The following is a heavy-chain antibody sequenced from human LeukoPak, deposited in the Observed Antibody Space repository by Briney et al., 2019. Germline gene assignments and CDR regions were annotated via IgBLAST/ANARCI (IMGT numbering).Heavy chain of an antibody. Sequence: GGSLRLSCAASGFNFITAAMTWVRQAPGKGLEWVSAISGSGGSTYYADSVKGRFTISRDNSKNTLYLQMNSLRAEDTAVYYCAKAKTLRYFDWLLFDYWGQGTLVTVSS. CDR2: ISGSGGST. CDR1: GFNFITAA. D-gene: IGHD3-9*01. V-gene: IGHV3-23*01. J-gene: IGHJ4*02. CDR3: AKAKTLRYFDWLLFDY.